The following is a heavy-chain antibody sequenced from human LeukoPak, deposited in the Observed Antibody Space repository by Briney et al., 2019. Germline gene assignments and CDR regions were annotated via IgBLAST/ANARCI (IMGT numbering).Heavy chain of an antibody. CDR1: GGTFSSYA. D-gene: IGHD2-15*01. Sequence: SLKVSCKASGGTFSSYAISCVRQAPGQGLEWRGGIIPIFGAANYAQKCQGRVTITADKSTSTAYMELSSLRSEDTAVYYCARDGRGIWGVVVVAASYGMDVWGKGTTVTVSS. CDR3: ARDGRGIWGVVVVAASYGMDV. J-gene: IGHJ6*04. CDR2: IIPIFGAA. V-gene: IGHV1-69*06.